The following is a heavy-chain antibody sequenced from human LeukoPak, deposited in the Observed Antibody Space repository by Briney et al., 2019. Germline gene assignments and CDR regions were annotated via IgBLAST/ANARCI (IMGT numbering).Heavy chain of an antibody. V-gene: IGHV3-74*01. CDR3: ARDALGDGPVDY. J-gene: IGHJ4*02. D-gene: IGHD5-24*01. CDR2: INSDGSST. CDR1: GFTFSSYW. Sequence: GGSLRLSCAASGFTFSSYWMHWDRQSPGKGLVWVSRINSDGSSTSYADSVKGRFTISRDNAKNTLYLQMNSLRAEDTAVYYCARDALGDGPVDYWGQGTLVTVSS.